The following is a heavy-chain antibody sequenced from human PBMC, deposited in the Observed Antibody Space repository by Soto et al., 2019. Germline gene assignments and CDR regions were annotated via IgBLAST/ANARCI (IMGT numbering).Heavy chain of an antibody. J-gene: IGHJ5*02. Sequence: VQLTEPGTGLVKPSQTLSLPCTVSGGSISSCGYYWSWIRQHPGTGLEWIGYIYYSGSTYYNPSLKSRVTISVDTAKNQFSLKLSSVTAADTSVYYCARETVSRGSVWFDPWCQGNLVTVSS. D-gene: IGHD3-22*01. V-gene: IGHV4-31*03. CDR2: IYYSGST. CDR1: GGSISSCGYY. CDR3: ARETVSRGSVWFDP.